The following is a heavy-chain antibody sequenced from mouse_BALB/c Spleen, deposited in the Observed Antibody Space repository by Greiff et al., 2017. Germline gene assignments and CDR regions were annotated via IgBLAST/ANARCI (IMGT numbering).Heavy chain of an antibody. Sequence: EVHLVESGGGLVKPGGSLKFSCAASGFTFSSYAMSWVRQTPEQRLEWVASISSGGSTYYPDSVKGRFTISRDNARNILYLQMSSLRSQDRAMYYGASAGGNYQRYLDGWGAGTTVTVSS. CDR2: ISSGGST. CDR3: ASAGGNYQRYLDG. D-gene: IGHD2-1*01. CDR1: GFTFSSYA. V-gene: IGHV5-6-5*01. J-gene: IGHJ1*01.